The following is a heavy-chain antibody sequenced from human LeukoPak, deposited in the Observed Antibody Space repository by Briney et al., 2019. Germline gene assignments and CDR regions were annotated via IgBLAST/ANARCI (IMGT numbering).Heavy chain of an antibody. CDR2: MNPNSGNT. CDR1: GYTFTSYD. J-gene: IGHJ3*02. Sequence: GASVKVSCKASGYTFTSYDINWVRQATGQGLEWMGWMNPNSGNTGYAQKFQGRVTMTRNTSISTAYMELSSPRSEDTAVYYCARGSQYDYVWGSYRPPHAFDIWGQGTMVTVSS. CDR3: ARGSQYDYVWGSYRPPHAFDI. D-gene: IGHD3-16*02. V-gene: IGHV1-8*01.